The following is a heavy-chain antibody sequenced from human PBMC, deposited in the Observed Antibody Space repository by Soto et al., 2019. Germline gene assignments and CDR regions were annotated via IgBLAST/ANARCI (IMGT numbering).Heavy chain of an antibody. V-gene: IGHV3-64D*06. Sequence: PGGSLRLSSSASGFTFSSYAMHWVRQAPGKGLEYVSAISSNGGSTYYADSVKGRFTISRDNSKNTLYLQMSSLRAGDAAVYCCVKDVSAMKYYFDYWGQGTLVTVSS. CDR2: ISSNGGST. J-gene: IGHJ4*02. CDR3: VKDVSAMKYYFDY. D-gene: IGHD5-18*01. CDR1: GFTFSSYA.